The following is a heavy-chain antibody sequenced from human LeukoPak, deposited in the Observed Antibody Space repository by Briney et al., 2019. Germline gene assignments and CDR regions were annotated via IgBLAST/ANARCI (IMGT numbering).Heavy chain of an antibody. D-gene: IGHD3-22*01. Sequence: GGSLRLSCAASAFTFSNSAMHWVRQAPGKGLEWVAFISYDGGNKYYADSVKGRFTISRDNSKNTLVLQMNSLRADDTAVYYCARGRGGYYDSSGYCFDSWGQGTLVTVSS. CDR3: ARGRGGYYDSSGYCFDS. V-gene: IGHV3-30*16. J-gene: IGHJ4*02. CDR2: ISYDGGNK. CDR1: AFTFSNSA.